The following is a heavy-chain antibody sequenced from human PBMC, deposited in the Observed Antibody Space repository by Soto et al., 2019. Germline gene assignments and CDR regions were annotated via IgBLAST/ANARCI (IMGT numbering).Heavy chain of an antibody. Sequence: QVQLVQSGAEVKKPGASVKVSCKASGYTFTSYDIDLVRQATGQGLEWMGWMNPNSGNTGYAQKFQGRVTMTRNTSISTAYMELSSLRSEDTAVYYCARGPGSWYYYYMDVWGKGTTVTVSS. D-gene: IGHD6-13*01. CDR2: MNPNSGNT. CDR1: GYTFTSYD. CDR3: ARGPGSWYYYYMDV. J-gene: IGHJ6*03. V-gene: IGHV1-8*01.